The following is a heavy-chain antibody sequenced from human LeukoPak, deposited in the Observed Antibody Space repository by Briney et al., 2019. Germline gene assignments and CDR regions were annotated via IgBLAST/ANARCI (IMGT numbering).Heavy chain of an antibody. Sequence: ASVKVSCKASGYTFTSYGISWVRQAPGQGLEWMGWISAYNGNTNYAQKLQGRVTMTTDTSTSTAYMELRSLRSDDTAVYYCAIMDYGDYTRWFDPWGQGTLVTVSS. CDR2: ISAYNGNT. CDR3: AIMDYGDYTRWFDP. CDR1: GYTFTSYG. D-gene: IGHD4-17*01. V-gene: IGHV1-18*01. J-gene: IGHJ5*02.